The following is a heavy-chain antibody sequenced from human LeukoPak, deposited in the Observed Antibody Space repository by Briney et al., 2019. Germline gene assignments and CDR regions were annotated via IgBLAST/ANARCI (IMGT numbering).Heavy chain of an antibody. V-gene: IGHV4-39*01. D-gene: IGHD6-13*01. CDR1: GGSISSSSYY. Sequence: SETPSLTCTVSGGSISSSSYYWGWIRQPPGKGLEWIGSIYYSGSTYYNPSLKSRVTISVDTSKNQFSLKLSSVTAADTAVYYCARSSSWYKFWFDPWGQGTLVTVSS. CDR3: ARSSSWYKFWFDP. J-gene: IGHJ5*02. CDR2: IYYSGST.